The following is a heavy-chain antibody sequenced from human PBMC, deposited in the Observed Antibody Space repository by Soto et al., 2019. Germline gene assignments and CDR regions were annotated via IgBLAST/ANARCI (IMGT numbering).Heavy chain of an antibody. CDR2: IYPGDSDT. J-gene: IGHJ4*02. D-gene: IGHD3-10*01. V-gene: IGHV5-51*01. Sequence: PGESLKISCKGSGYSFTSYWIGWVRQMPGKGLEWMGIIYPGDSDTRYSPSFQGQVTISADNSKNTLYLQMNSLRAEDTAVYYCAKDPPPMVRDTIHFDYWGQGTLVTVSS. CDR3: AKDPPPMVRDTIHFDY. CDR1: GYSFTSYW.